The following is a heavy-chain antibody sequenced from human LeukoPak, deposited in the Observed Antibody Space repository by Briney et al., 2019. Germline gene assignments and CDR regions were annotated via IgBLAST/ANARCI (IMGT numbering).Heavy chain of an antibody. CDR1: GGSIISYY. Sequence: SETLSLTCTVSGGSIISYYWSWIRQPPGKGLEWIGYIYYSGSSNYNPSLKSRVTISVDTSKKQFSLKLSSVTAADTAVYYCARSPPQYYYDSSGYYYYYYYCIDVWGKGTTVTISS. CDR2: IYYSGSS. J-gene: IGHJ6*03. V-gene: IGHV4-59*01. CDR3: ARSPPQYYYDSSGYYYYYYYCIDV. D-gene: IGHD3-22*01.